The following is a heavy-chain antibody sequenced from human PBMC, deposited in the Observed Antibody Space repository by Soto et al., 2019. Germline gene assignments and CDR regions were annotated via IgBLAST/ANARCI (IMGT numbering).Heavy chain of an antibody. Sequence: QVQLVQSGAEVKKPGASVKVSCKASGYTFTSYDINWVRQATGQGLEWMGWMNPNSGNTGYAQKFQGRVTMTRNTSISTAYMELSSLRSADTAVYYCATDYGDYVRAFSDYWGQGTLVTVSS. V-gene: IGHV1-8*01. CDR2: MNPNSGNT. J-gene: IGHJ4*02. CDR1: GYTFTSYD. D-gene: IGHD4-17*01. CDR3: ATDYGDYVRAFSDY.